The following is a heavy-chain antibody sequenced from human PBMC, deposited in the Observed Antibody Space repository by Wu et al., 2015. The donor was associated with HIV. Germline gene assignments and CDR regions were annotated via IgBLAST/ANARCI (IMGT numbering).Heavy chain of an antibody. D-gene: IGHD3-9*01. CDR2: ISAYNGNT. J-gene: IGHJ3*02. CDR3: ARDHPSRRITGTYYDILTGGAAFDI. CDR1: GYTFTSYG. V-gene: IGHV1-18*01. Sequence: QVQLVQSGAEVKKPGASVKVSCKASGYTFTSYGISWVRQAPGQGLEWMGWISAYNGNTNYAQKLQGRVTMTTDTSTSTAYMELRSLRSDDTAVYYCARDHPSRRITGTYYDILTGGAAFDIWGQGTMVAVSS.